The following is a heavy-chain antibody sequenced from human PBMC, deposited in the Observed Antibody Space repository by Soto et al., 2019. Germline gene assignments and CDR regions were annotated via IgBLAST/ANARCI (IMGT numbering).Heavy chain of an antibody. CDR2: IYYSGST. J-gene: IGHJ5*02. V-gene: IGHV4-31*03. CDR1: GGSMSRGGYY. D-gene: IGHD3-3*01. Sequence: SETLSLTCTVSGGSMSRGGYYWSWIRQYPGKGLECIGYIYYSGSTNYNPSLRSRVAISLDTSKNQFSLKLTSVTAADTAVYYCARGSVPLRSNTGFDPWGQGTLVTVSS. CDR3: ARGSVPLRSNTGFDP.